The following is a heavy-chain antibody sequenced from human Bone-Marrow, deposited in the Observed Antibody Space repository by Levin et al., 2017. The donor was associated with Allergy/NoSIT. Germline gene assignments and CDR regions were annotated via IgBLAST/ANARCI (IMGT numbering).Heavy chain of an antibody. CDR3: ASYYFDSSGRGAFEI. D-gene: IGHD3-22*01. Sequence: GESLKISCAASGFTFGIYSMNWVRQAPGKGLEWVSVVGGNGVTTYYADSVRGRFTISRDNSKNTLYLQMNSLRAEDTALYYCASYYFDSSGRGAFEIWGPGTMVTVSS. V-gene: IGHV3-23*01. CDR1: GFTFGIYS. J-gene: IGHJ3*02. CDR2: VGGNGVTT.